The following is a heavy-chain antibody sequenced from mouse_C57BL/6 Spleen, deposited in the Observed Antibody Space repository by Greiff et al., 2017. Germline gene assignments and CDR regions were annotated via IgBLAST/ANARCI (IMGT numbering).Heavy chain of an antibody. CDR3: ARSGGGYYGADYYAMDY. CDR2: IDPNSGGT. D-gene: IGHD2-3*01. Sequence: QVQLQQPGAELVKPGASVKLSCKASGYTFTSYWMHWVKQRPGRGLEWIGRIDPNSGGTKYNEKFKSKATLTVDKPSSTPYMQLSSLTSEDSAVYYCARSGGGYYGADYYAMDYWGQGTSVTVSS. CDR1: GYTFTSYW. J-gene: IGHJ4*01. V-gene: IGHV1-72*01.